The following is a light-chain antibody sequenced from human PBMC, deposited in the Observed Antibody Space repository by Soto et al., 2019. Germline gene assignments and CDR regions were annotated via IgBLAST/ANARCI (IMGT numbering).Light chain of an antibody. Sequence: EIVLTQSPVTLSLSPGERATLSCRASQSVSSSNLAWYQQKTGQAPRLLIYGTSSRATGIPDRFSGSGSGTDFTLTNSRLEPEDFAVYYCQQYGTSPPYTFGQGTKLEIK. V-gene: IGKV3-20*01. CDR3: QQYGTSPPYT. CDR1: QSVSSSN. J-gene: IGKJ2*01. CDR2: GTS.